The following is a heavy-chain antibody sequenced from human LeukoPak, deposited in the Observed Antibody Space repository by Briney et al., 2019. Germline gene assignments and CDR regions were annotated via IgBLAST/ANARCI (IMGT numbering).Heavy chain of an antibody. V-gene: IGHV1-69*13. CDR1: GGTFSSYA. D-gene: IGHD3-22*01. J-gene: IGHJ4*02. CDR2: IIPIFGTA. CDR3: ARGPYYYDSSGPWYYFDY. Sequence: SVKVSCKASGGTFSSYAISWVRQAPGQGLEWMGGIIPIFGTANYAQKFQGRVTITADESTSSAYMELSSLRSEDTAVYYCARGPYYYDSSGPWYYFDYWGQGTLVTVSS.